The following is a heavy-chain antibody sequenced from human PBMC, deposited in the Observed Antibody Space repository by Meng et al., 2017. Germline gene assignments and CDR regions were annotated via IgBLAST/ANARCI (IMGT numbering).Heavy chain of an antibody. V-gene: IGHV4-39*07. J-gene: IGHJ5*02. CDR2: IYYSGST. CDR1: GGSISSSSYY. CDR3: ARGYHYYYDSSGPFNWFDP. Sequence: QLRPQASGPGLVKPSETLSLTCTVSGGSISSSSYYWGWIRQPPGKGLEWIGSIYYSGSTYYNPSLKSRVTISVDTSKNQFSLKLSSVTAADTAVYYCARGYHYYYDSSGPFNWFDPWGQGTLVTVSS. D-gene: IGHD3-22*01.